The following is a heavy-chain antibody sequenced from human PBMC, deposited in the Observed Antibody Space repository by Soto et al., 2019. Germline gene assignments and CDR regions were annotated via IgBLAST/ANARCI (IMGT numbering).Heavy chain of an antibody. Sequence: SETLSLTCTVSGVSISSSSYYWGWIRQPPGKGLEWIGSIYYSGSTYYNPSLKSRVTISVDTSKNQFSLKLSSVTAADTAVYYCAKCKTFGELSPALDFWGQGTLVTVSS. D-gene: IGHD3-10*01. CDR3: AKCKTFGELSPALDF. V-gene: IGHV4-39*01. CDR1: GVSISSSSYY. CDR2: IYYSGST. J-gene: IGHJ4*02.